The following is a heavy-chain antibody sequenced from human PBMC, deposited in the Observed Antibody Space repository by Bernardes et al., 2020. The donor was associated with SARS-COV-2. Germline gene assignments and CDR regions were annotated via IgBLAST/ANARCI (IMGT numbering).Heavy chain of an antibody. J-gene: IGHJ4*02. CDR3: LRLVAVVTVHIY. CDR1: GFSFSNYW. Sequence: GGSLRLSCVVSGFSFSNYWMHWVRQVPGKGLEWVSRINDDGSNTIYADSVRGRFTISRDNAMSTLYLQMNSLRAEDTAVYYCLRLVAVVTVHIYWGQGTLVTVSS. CDR2: INDDGSNT. D-gene: IGHD2-15*01. V-gene: IGHV3-74*01.